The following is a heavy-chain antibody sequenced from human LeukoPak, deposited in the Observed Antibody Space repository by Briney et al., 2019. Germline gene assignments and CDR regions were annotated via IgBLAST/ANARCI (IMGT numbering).Heavy chain of an antibody. V-gene: IGHV1-2*02. CDR1: GYTFTGYY. CDR3: ARSVVVVAAISLDY. D-gene: IGHD2-15*01. CDR2: INPNSGGT. Sequence: GASVKVSCKASGYTFTGYYMHWVRQAPGQGLEWMGWINPNSGGTNYAQKFQGRVTMTRDTSISTAYMELSRLRSDDTAVYYCARSVVVVAAISLDYWGQGTLVTVSS. J-gene: IGHJ4*02.